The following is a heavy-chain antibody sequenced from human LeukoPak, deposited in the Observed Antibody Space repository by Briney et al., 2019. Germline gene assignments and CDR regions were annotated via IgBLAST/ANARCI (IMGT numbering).Heavy chain of an antibody. CDR1: GFTFSSYG. V-gene: IGHV3-33*01. D-gene: IGHD3/OR15-3a*01. J-gene: IGHJ4*02. CDR2: IWYDGSNK. Sequence: PGGSLRLSCAASGFTFSSYGMHWVRQAPGKGLEWVAVIWYDGSNKYYADSVKGRFTISRDNSKNTLYLQMNSLGAEDTAVYYCARDGHIRDLDYWGQGTLVTVSS. CDR3: ARDGHIRDLDY.